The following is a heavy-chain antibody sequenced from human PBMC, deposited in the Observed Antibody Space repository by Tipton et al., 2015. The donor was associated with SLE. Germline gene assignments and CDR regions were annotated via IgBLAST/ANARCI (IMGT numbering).Heavy chain of an antibody. Sequence: TLSLTCTVSGGSISSYYWSWIRQPPGKGLEWFGYIYTSGSTNYNPPLKSRVTISVDTSKNQFSLKLSSVTAADTAVYYCAREGNYYDSSGPFDIWGQGTMVTVSS. CDR1: GGSISSYY. J-gene: IGHJ3*02. CDR2: IYTSGST. CDR3: AREGNYYDSSGPFDI. D-gene: IGHD3-22*01. V-gene: IGHV4-4*08.